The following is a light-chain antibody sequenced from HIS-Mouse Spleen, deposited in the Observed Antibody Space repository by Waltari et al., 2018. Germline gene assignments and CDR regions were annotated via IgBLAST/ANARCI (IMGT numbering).Light chain of an antibody. CDR2: EDS. J-gene: IGLJ2*01. V-gene: IGLV3-10*01. CDR1: ALPKKY. CDR3: YSTDSSGNHRV. Sequence: SYELTQPPSVSVSPGQTARITCSGDALPKKYAYWYQQKPGQAPVLVIYEDSKRPSGIPERFSGSSSGTMATLTISGPQVEGEADYYCYSTDSSGNHRVFGGGTKLTVL.